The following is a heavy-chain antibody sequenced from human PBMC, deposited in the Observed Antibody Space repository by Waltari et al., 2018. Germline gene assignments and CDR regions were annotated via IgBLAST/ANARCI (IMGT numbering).Heavy chain of an antibody. CDR2: IIPIFGTA. CDR3: ARDDYYYYGMDV. Sequence: QVQLVQSGAAVKKPGSSVKVSCKASGGTFSSYAISGARRAPGQGFEWMGRIIPIFGTANYAQKFQGRVTITADKSTSTAYMELSSLRSEDTAVYYCARDDYYYYGMDVWGQGTTVTVSS. J-gene: IGHJ6*02. CDR1: GGTFSSYA. V-gene: IGHV1-69*08.